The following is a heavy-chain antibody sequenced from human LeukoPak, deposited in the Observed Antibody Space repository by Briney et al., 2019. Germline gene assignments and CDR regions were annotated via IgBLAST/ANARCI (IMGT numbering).Heavy chain of an antibody. D-gene: IGHD2-2*01. J-gene: IGHJ6*03. CDR1: GGSISSYS. V-gene: IGHV4-4*07. Sequence: KPSETLSLTCTVSGGSISSYSWSWIRQPAGKGLEWIGRIYTSGSTNYNPSLKSRVTMSVDTSKNQFFLKLSSVTAADTAVYYCAWSGGTSYHYYYMDVWGKGTTVTVSS. CDR2: IYTSGST. CDR3: AWSGGTSYHYYYMDV.